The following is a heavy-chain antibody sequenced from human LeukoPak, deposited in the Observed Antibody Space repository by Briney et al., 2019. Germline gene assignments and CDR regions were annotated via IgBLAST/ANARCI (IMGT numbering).Heavy chain of an antibody. CDR2: IYSGGRT. D-gene: IGHD1-26*01. V-gene: IGHV3-66*01. J-gene: IGHJ5*01. CDR3: AREGPSSGSYDS. Sequence: LPGGSLRLSCAASGFTFSSYFMSWVRQAPGKGLEWVSVIYSGGRTYYAESVKGRFSISRDIFKNSLFLQMNSLRAEDSAVYYCAREGPSSGSYDSWGQGTLVTVSS. CDR1: GFTFSSYF.